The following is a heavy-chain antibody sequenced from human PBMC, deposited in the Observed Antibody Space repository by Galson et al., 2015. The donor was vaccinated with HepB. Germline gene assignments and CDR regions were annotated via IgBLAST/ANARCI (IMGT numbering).Heavy chain of an antibody. CDR2: IYSGGNT. J-gene: IGHJ3*02. CDR3: AIWKVIKGAFDI. V-gene: IGHV3-66*01. D-gene: IGHD1-1*01. Sequence: SLRLSCAASGFTVSTNYMSWVRQAPGKGLEWVSFIYSGGNTYYSDYVEGRLTISCDNSKNNLHFQMNSLRAEDTAINYCAIWKVIKGAFDIWGQGTMVTVSS. CDR1: GFTVSTNY.